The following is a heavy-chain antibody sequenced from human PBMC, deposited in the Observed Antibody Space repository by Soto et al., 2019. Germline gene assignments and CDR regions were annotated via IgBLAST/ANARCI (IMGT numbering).Heavy chain of an antibody. Sequence: QVQLVQSGPEVKKPGSSVKVSCEASGGTFKKFAISWVRQAPGQGLEWMGGTLPFLGSSKYPQKFQGRVTIAADESATTTYMELTGLTSEDPAVYYCARGGKFHSEDLWEASYSHGLDVWGQGTTVTVSS. CDR1: GGTFKKFA. CDR2: TLPFLGSS. D-gene: IGHD1-26*01. V-gene: IGHV1-69*01. J-gene: IGHJ6*02. CDR3: ARGGKFHSEDLWEASYSHGLDV.